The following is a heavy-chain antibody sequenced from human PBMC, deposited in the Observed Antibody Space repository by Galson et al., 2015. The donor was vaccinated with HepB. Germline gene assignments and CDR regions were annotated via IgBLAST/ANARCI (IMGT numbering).Heavy chain of an antibody. CDR3: ARVPVGATTRVRLFGIDV. CDR1: GYTFTSYY. J-gene: IGHJ6*02. CDR2: INPSGGST. V-gene: IGHV1-46*01. D-gene: IGHD1-26*01. Sequence: SVKVSCKASGYTFTSYYMHWVRQAPGQGLEWMGIINPSGGSTSYAQKFQGRVTMTRDTSTSTVYMELSSLRSEDTAVYYCARVPVGATTRVRLFGIDVWGQGTTVTVSS.